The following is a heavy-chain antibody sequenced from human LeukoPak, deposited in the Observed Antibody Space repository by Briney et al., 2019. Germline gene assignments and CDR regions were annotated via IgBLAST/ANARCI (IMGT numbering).Heavy chain of an antibody. Sequence: GGSLRLSCAASGFTFSSSAMSWVRQAPGKGLEWVSAISNNGGYTYYADSVQGRFTISRDNSKSTLCLQMNSLRAEDTAVYYCASQYDYWGQGTLVTVSS. CDR2: ISNNGGYT. V-gene: IGHV3-23*01. J-gene: IGHJ4*02. D-gene: IGHD3-3*01. CDR3: ASQYDY. CDR1: GFTFSSSA.